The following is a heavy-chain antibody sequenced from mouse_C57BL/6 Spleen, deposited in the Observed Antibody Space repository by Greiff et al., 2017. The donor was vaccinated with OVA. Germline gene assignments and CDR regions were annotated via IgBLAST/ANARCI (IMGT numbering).Heavy chain of an antibody. V-gene: IGHV5-17*01. CDR2: ISSGSSTI. J-gene: IGHJ3*01. CDR1: GFTFSDYG. Sequence: EVQGVESGGGLVKPGGSLKLSCAASGFTFSDYGMHWVRQAPEKGLEWVAYISSGSSTIYYADTVKGRFTISRDNAKNTLFLQMTSLRSEDTAMYYCARGSRMEGFAYWGQGTLVTVSA. CDR3: ARGSRMEGFAY. D-gene: IGHD2-10*02.